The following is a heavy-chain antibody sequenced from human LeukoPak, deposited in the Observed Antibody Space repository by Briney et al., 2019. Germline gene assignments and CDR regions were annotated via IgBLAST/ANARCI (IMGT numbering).Heavy chain of an antibody. CDR2: IYNSGST. V-gene: IGHV4-38-2*01. CDR3: ARVIQWLGSGSYFGP. Sequence: SETLSLTCAVSGYSISSGYYWGWIRQPPGKGLEWIGSIYNSGSTYYNPSLKSRFTISVDTSKNQFSLKLSSVTAAYTAVYYCARVIQWLGSGSYFGPWGQGTLVTVSS. CDR1: GYSISSGYY. D-gene: IGHD1-26*01. J-gene: IGHJ5*02.